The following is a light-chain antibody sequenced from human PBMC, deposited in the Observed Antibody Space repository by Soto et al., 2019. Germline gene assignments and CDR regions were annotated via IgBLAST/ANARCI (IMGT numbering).Light chain of an antibody. CDR1: RGISAY. CDR2: DXS. CDR3: QQSYRTTRT. J-gene: IGKJ1*01. V-gene: IGKV1-39*01. Sequence: DIHMTQSPGSLFASLGDRVTIPXRASRGISAYLNWYQQKPVXAPKXXXYDXSSLQSGGPSRLSGSGSGTDFTLTISSLQPEDFASYYCQQSYRTTRTFGQGTKVDIK.